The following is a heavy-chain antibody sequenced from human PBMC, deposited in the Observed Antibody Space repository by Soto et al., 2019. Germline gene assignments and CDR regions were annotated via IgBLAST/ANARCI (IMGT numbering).Heavy chain of an antibody. CDR2: IYYSGST. CDR3: ARVIVVVVAEIFWFDP. D-gene: IGHD2-15*01. Sequence: SETLSLTCTVSGCSISSSSYYWGWIRQPPGKGLEWIGSIYYSGSTYYNPSLKSRVTISVDTSKNQFSLKLSSVTAADTAVYYCARVIVVVVAEIFWFDPWGQGTLVTVSS. CDR1: GCSISSSSYY. J-gene: IGHJ5*02. V-gene: IGHV4-39*01.